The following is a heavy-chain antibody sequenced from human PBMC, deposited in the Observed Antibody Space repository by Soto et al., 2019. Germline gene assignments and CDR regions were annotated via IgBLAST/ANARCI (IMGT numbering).Heavy chain of an antibody. J-gene: IGHJ5*02. Sequence: GGSLRLSCAASGFTFSSYSMNWVRQAPGKGLEWVSSISSSSSYIYYADSVKGRFTISRDNAKNSLYLQMNSLRAEDTAVYYCARDEDYEAKAGYSSSWYDPNNWFDPWGQGTLVTVSS. V-gene: IGHV3-21*01. CDR3: ARDEDYEAKAGYSSSWYDPNNWFDP. D-gene: IGHD6-13*01. CDR1: GFTFSSYS. CDR2: ISSSSSYI.